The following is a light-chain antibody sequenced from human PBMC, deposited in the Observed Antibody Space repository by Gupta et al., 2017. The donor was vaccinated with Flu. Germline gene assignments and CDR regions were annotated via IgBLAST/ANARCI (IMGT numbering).Light chain of an antibody. CDR1: SGSVSSYDC. Sequence: QTVVTQEPSFSVSPGGAVTLTCALSSGSVSSYDCPTWYQQAAGQPPRTLIYNTNIRSSGVPDRFSGSILGGKAALIVTGAQPDDESEYYCGLYKSYGVLLFGGGTKLTVL. CDR2: NTN. V-gene: IGLV8-61*01. CDR3: GLYKSYGVLL. J-gene: IGLJ3*02.